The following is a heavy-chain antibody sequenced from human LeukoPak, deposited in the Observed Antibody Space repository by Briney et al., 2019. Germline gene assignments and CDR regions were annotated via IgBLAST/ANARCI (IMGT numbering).Heavy chain of an antibody. J-gene: IGHJ4*02. V-gene: IGHV1-18*01. Sequence: GASVTVSCKASGYTFTSYGISWVRQAPGQGLEWMGWISAYNGNTNYAQKLQGRVTMTTDTSTSTAYMELRSLRSDDTAVYYCARDWEAYCGGDCSPFDYWGQGTLVTVSS. CDR3: ARDWEAYCGGDCSPFDY. CDR1: GYTFTSYG. CDR2: ISAYNGNT. D-gene: IGHD2-21*02.